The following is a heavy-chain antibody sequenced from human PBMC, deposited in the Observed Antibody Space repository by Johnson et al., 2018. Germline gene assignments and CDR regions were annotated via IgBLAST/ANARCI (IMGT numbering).Heavy chain of an antibody. D-gene: IGHD1-26*01. CDR2: ISGSGGRT. CDR3: AQHSDTDFNHYSDYMDV. V-gene: IGHV3-23*04. J-gene: IGHJ6*03. CDR1: GFTFSNYV. Sequence: VQLVQSGGGLVQPGGSLRLSCAASGFTFSNYVMSWVRQAPGKGLEWVSWISGSGGRTYYTDSVKGRFTISRDNSRNTLYLQMNSLRAEDTAVYYCAQHSDTDFNHYSDYMDVWGNGTTVSVSS.